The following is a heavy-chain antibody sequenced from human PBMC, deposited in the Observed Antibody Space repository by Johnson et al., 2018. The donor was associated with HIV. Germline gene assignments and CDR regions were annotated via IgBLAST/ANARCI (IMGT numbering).Heavy chain of an antibody. D-gene: IGHD2-15*01. V-gene: IGHV3-30-3*01. CDR2: VSYDGSNK. J-gene: IGHJ3*02. Sequence: VQLVESGGGVVQPGRSLRLSCAASGFTFNSYTMHWVRQAPGKGLEWVAVVSYDGSNKYYADSVKGRFTISRDNSKNTLYLQMNSLRAEETAVYYCATGSVVVVTADGLLQLHDAFDIWGRGTMVTVSS. CDR1: GFTFNSYT. CDR3: ATGSVVVVTADGLLQLHDAFDI.